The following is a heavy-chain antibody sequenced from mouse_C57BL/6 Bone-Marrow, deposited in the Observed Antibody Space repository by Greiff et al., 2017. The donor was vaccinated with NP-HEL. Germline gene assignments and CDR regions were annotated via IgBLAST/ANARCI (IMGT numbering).Heavy chain of an antibody. CDR1: GFTFSDYG. J-gene: IGHJ1*03. V-gene: IGHV5-17*01. CDR3: AKAPRGSSHWYFDV. Sequence: EVKLEESGGGLVKPGGSLKLSCAASGFTFSDYGMHWVRQAPEKGLEWVAYISSGSSTIYYADTVKGRFTISRDNAKNTLFLQMTSLRSEDTAMYYCAKAPRGSSHWYFDVWGTGTTVTVSS. CDR2: ISSGSSTI. D-gene: IGHD1-1*01.